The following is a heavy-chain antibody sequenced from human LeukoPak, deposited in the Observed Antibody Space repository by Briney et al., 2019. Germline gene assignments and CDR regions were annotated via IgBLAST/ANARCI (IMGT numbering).Heavy chain of an antibody. V-gene: IGHV1-8*01. CDR3: ARGGYSGSLDY. J-gene: IGHJ4*02. CDR2: MNPNSGNT. Sequence: ASVKVSCKASGYTFTSYDINWVRQATGQGLEWMGWMNPNSGNTNYAQKLQGRVTMTTDTSTSTAYMELRSLRSDDTAVYYCARGGYSGSLDYWGQGTLVTVSS. D-gene: IGHD1-26*01. CDR1: GYTFTSYD.